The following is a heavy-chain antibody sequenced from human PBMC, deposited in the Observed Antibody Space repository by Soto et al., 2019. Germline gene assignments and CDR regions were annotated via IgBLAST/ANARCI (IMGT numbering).Heavy chain of an antibody. Sequence: QVQLVESGGGVVQPGRSLRLSCAASEFTFSSYGMHWVRQAPGKGLEWVAVISYDGTKKFYADSVKGRFTISRYSSKNTLCLKMNSLRSEDTAVYYCALDLRNRVSLGGLYYYCAIDVLVQWTTVTVSS. V-gene: IGHV3-30*03. CDR3: ALDLRNRVSLGGLYYYCAIDV. CDR2: ISYDGTKK. CDR1: EFTFSSYG. D-gene: IGHD3-3*01. J-gene: IGHJ6*02.